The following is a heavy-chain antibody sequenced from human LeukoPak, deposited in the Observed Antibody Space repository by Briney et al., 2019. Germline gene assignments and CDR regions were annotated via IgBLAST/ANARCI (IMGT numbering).Heavy chain of an antibody. D-gene: IGHD5-18*01. Sequence: PSETLSLTCTVSGGSISAYYCSWIRQPAGKGLEWIGRIYTSGSTSYNSSLKSRVTMSVDTSKNQFSLKLSSVTAADTAVYYCARDVGVYKYGYYLDYWGQGTLVSVSS. J-gene: IGHJ4*02. CDR3: ARDVGVYKYGYYLDY. CDR2: IYTSGST. V-gene: IGHV4-4*07. CDR1: GGSISAYY.